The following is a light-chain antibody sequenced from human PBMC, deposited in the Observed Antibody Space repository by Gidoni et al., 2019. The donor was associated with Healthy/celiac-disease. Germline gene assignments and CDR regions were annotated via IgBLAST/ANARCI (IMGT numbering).Light chain of an antibody. CDR2: GPA. Sequence: DIVSTQYPGTLSLSPGERATLSCRASQSVSSRYLAWYQQQPCQAPRLLIYGPASRATGIPDRFSGSGSVTDFTLTISRLEPEDFAVYYCQQYGSSPPWTFGQGTKVEIK. V-gene: IGKV3-20*01. CDR1: QSVSSRY. J-gene: IGKJ1*01. CDR3: QQYGSSPPWT.